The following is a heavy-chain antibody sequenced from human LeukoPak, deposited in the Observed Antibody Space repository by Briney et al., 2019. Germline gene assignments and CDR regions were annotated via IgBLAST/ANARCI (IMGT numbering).Heavy chain of an antibody. J-gene: IGHJ4*02. CDR3: AGKYSSGWYDFDY. Sequence: SQTLSLTCTVSGGSISSGDYYWSWIRQPPGKGLEWIGYIYYSGSTYYNPSLKSRVTISVDTSKNQFSLKLSSVTAADAAVYYCAGKYSSGWYDFDYWGQGTLATVSS. D-gene: IGHD6-19*01. CDR2: IYYSGST. V-gene: IGHV4-30-4*08. CDR1: GGSISSGDYY.